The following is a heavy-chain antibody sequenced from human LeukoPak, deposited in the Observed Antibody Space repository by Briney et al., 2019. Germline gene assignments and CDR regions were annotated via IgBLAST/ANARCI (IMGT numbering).Heavy chain of an antibody. D-gene: IGHD3-10*01. V-gene: IGHV4-30-4*08. CDR1: GGSFSGYY. J-gene: IGHJ4*02. Sequence: SETLSLTCAVYGGSFSGYYWSWIRQPPGKGLEWIGYIYYSGSTYYNPSLKSRVTISVDTSKNQFSLKLSSVTAADTAVYYCASEELNYYGSGSSFDYWGQGTLVTVSS. CDR2: IYYSGST. CDR3: ASEELNYYGSGSSFDY.